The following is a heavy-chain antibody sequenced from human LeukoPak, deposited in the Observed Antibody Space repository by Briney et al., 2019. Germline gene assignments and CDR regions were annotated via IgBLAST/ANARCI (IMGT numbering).Heavy chain of an antibody. V-gene: IGHV1-2*02. J-gene: IGHJ6*02. Sequence: ASVKVSCKASGYIFTGYYMHWVRQAPGQGLEWMGWINPNSGGTNYAQTFQGRVTMTRDTSITTAYMELSRLRSDDTAVYYCARLVPAGNYYYFGMDVWGQGTTVIVSS. CDR1: GYIFTGYY. D-gene: IGHD2-2*01. CDR2: INPNSGGT. CDR3: ARLVPAGNYYYFGMDV.